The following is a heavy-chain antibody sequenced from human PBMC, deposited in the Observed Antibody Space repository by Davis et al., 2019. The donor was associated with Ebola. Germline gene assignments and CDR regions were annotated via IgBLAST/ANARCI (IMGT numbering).Heavy chain of an antibody. Sequence: MPSETLSLTCTVSGGSISSYYWSWIRQPAGQGLEWIGRIYTSGSTNYNPSLTSRVTMSVDTSKHQFSLKLSSVTAADTAVYYCARTDYGDFTGGYYFDYWGQGTLVTVSS. V-gene: IGHV4-4*07. D-gene: IGHD4-17*01. J-gene: IGHJ4*02. CDR3: ARTDYGDFTGGYYFDY. CDR1: GGSISSYY. CDR2: IYTSGST.